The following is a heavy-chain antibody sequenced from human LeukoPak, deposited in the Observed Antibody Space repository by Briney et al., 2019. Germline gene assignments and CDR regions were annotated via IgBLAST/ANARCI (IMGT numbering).Heavy chain of an antibody. D-gene: IGHD6-19*01. J-gene: IGHJ6*03. CDR2: IKQDGSEK. CDR3: ARIPNSSGWYKIYYYYMDV. CDR1: GFTFSSYW. V-gene: IGHV3-7*01. Sequence: GRSLRLSCAASGFTFSSYWMSWVRQAPGKGLEWVANIKQDGSEKYYVDSVKGRFTISRDNAKNSLYLQMNSLRAGDTVVYYCARIPNSSGWYKIYYYYMDVWGKGTTVTVSS.